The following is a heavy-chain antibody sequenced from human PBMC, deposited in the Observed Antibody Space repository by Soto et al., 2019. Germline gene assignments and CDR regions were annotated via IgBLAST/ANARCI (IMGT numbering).Heavy chain of an antibody. CDR1: GYTFTSYA. D-gene: IGHD6-13*01. J-gene: IGHJ6*02. CDR3: ARDLLYSSSWYQINYYYYYGMYV. CDR2: INAGNGKT. Sequence: ASVKVSCKASGYTFTSYAMHWVRQAPGQRLEGMGWINAGNGKTKYSQKFQGRVPITRDTSASTAYMELSSLRSEDTAVYYCARDLLYSSSWYQINYYYYYGMYVWGQGTTVTVSS. V-gene: IGHV1-3*01.